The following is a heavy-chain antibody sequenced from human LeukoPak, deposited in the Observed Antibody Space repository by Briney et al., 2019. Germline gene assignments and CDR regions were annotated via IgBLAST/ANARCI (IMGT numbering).Heavy chain of an antibody. D-gene: IGHD1-26*01. CDR1: GFTLSNYW. J-gene: IGHJ3*01. CDR3: ARVIGWDEPFDL. V-gene: IGHV3-74*01. Sequence: GGSLRLSCSASGFTLSNYWIHWVRQAPGKGLVWVSRINTDGSSTNYADSVRGRFTVSRDNAKNTLYLQMNSLRVEDTAVYYCARVIGWDEPFDLWGHGTLVTVSS. CDR2: INTDGSST.